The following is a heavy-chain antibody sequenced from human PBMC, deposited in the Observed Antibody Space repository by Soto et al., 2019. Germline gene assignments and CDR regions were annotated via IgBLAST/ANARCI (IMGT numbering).Heavy chain of an antibody. CDR1: VGSISSSSYY. V-gene: IGHV4-39*01. CDR2: IYYSGST. CDR3: ARQTASLRGVIISFDY. J-gene: IGHJ4*02. Sequence: SETLSLTCTVSVGSISSSSYYWGWIRQPPGKGLEWIGSIYYSGSTYYNPSLKSRVTISVDTSKNQFSLKLSSVTAADTAVYYCARQTASLRGVIISFDYWGQGTLVTVSS. D-gene: IGHD3-10*01.